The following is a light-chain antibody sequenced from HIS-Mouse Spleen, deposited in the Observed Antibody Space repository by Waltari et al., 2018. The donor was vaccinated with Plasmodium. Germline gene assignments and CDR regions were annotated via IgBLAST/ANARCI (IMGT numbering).Light chain of an antibody. V-gene: IGKV3-15*01. CDR1: QSVSSN. J-gene: IGKJ4*01. Sequence: EIVMTQSPATLSVSPGERATLSCRASQSVSSNLDWYQQKPGQAPRLLIDGASTRATGIPARFSCSGSGTEFTLTISSLQSEDFAVYYCQQYNNWPPLTFGGGTKVEIK. CDR2: GAS. CDR3: QQYNNWPPLT.